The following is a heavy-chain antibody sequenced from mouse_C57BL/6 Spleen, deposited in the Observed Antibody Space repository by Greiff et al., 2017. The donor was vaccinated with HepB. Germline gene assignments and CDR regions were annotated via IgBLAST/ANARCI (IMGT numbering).Heavy chain of an antibody. CDR1: GYTFTDYN. CDR2: INPNNGGT. D-gene: IGHD2-1*01. CDR3: ARPLYYGNAYAMDY. J-gene: IGHJ4*01. Sequence: EVQLQQSGPELVKPGASVKIPCKASGYTFTDYNMDWVKQSHGKSLEWIGDINPNNGGTIYNQKFKGKATLTVDKSSSTAYMELRSLTSEDTAVYYCARPLYYGNAYAMDYWGQGTSVTVSS. V-gene: IGHV1-18*01.